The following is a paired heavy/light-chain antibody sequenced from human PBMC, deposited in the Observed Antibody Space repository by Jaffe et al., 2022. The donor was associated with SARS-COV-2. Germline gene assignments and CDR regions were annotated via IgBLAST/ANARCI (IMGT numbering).Heavy chain of an antibody. J-gene: IGHJ5*02. V-gene: IGHV4-39*01. CDR2: IYYSGST. CDR1: GGSIKINNYN. CDR3: ARRLRRYFDVNWFDP. D-gene: IGHD3-9*01. Sequence: QLQESGPGLLRPSETLSLTCTVSGGSIKINNYNWDWIRQPPGKGLEWIGSIYYSGSTYYNPSLTSRVTISVDMSKNQFSLRLNSVTAADTAVYYCARRLRRYFDVNWFDPWGQGTLVTVSS.
Light chain of an antibody. Sequence: QSVLTQPPSVSAAPGQRVTISCSGSSSNIQNNHVSWYQQLPGTAPKLLIYDNSNLPSGIPDRFSGSKSGTSATLGITGLQTGDEADYYCGTWDSILSAAVFGGGTKLTVL. V-gene: IGLV1-51*01. CDR3: GTWDSILSAAV. CDR1: SSNIQNNH. CDR2: DNS. J-gene: IGLJ2*01.